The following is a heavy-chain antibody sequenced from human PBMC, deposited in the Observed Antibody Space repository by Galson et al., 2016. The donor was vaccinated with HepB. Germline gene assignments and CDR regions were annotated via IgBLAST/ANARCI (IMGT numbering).Heavy chain of an antibody. CDR1: GGSVSSGGYY. J-gene: IGHJ4*02. Sequence: TLSLTCTVSGGSVSSGGYYWSWIRQQSGKGLEWIGYIYHSGTTYYNPSLKSRLTMSVDTSSNQFSLKLSSVTAADTAVYYCARGRDFYGSGSIPMDYWGQGTRVTVSS. CDR3: ARGRDFYGSGSIPMDY. V-gene: IGHV4-31*03. CDR2: IYHSGTT. D-gene: IGHD3-10*01.